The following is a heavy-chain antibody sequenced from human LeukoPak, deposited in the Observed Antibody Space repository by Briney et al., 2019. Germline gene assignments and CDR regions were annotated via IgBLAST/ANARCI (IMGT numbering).Heavy chain of an antibody. CDR3: ARGGIRYGDYTNTFDY. Sequence: SETLSLTCGVYGGSFSDYYWSWIRQSPGKGLEWIGEINHSGSTNYNPSLKSRVTISIDTSKNQFSLKLSSVTAADTAVYYCARGGIRYGDYTNTFDYWGQGTLVTVSS. J-gene: IGHJ4*02. D-gene: IGHD4-17*01. V-gene: IGHV4-34*01. CDR1: GGSFSDYY. CDR2: INHSGST.